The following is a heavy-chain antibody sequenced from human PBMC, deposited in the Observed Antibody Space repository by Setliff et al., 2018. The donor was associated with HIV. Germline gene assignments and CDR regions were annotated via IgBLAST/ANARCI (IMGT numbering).Heavy chain of an antibody. CDR2: IYIRGT. V-gene: IGHV4-4*07. CDR3: ARGSWGSWRFDY. J-gene: IGHJ4*02. Sequence: PSETLSLTCTVSGGAMNNNYWSGIRQPAGKGLEWIGRIYIRGTNYNPSLKTRLTMSRDTSSNQFSLNLNSVTAADPAVYSCARGSWGSWRFDYWGQGTLVTVSS. D-gene: IGHD6-13*01. CDR1: GGAMNNNY.